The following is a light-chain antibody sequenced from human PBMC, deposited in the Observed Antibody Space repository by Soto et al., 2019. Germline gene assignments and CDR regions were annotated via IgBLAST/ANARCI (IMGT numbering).Light chain of an antibody. Sequence: CVLTQPASVSGSPGRSITISCTGTSSDIGAYNFVSWYQQLPGKAPKLMLYDVNIRPAGVSNRFAGSKSGNTASLTISGLQAVDEADYYCTSWTTSTTMIFGGGTKVTVL. CDR3: TSWTTSTTMI. CDR2: DVN. J-gene: IGLJ2*01. CDR1: SSDIGAYNF. V-gene: IGLV2-14*03.